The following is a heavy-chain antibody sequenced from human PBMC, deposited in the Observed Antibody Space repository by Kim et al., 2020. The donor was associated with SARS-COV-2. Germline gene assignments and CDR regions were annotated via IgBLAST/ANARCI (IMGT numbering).Heavy chain of an antibody. J-gene: IGHJ4*02. Sequence: YADTVKGRFTISRDNAKNSLYLQMNSLRDEDTAVYYCARGNRGFYVTTDYWGQGTLVTVSS. D-gene: IGHD4-17*01. V-gene: IGHV3-48*02. CDR3: ARGNRGFYVTTDY.